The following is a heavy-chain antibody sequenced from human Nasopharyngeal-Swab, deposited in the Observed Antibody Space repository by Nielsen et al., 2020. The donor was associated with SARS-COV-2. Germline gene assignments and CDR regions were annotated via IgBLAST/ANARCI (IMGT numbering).Heavy chain of an antibody. Sequence: SLKISCAASGFTFSSYAMSWVRQAPGKGLEWVSGISWNSGSIGYADSVKGRFTISRDNAKNSLYLQMNSLRAEDTALYYCAITVAGRAEYFQHWGQGTLVTVSS. CDR1: GFTFSSYA. CDR2: ISWNSGSI. CDR3: AITVAGRAEYFQH. V-gene: IGHV3-9*01. J-gene: IGHJ1*01. D-gene: IGHD6-19*01.